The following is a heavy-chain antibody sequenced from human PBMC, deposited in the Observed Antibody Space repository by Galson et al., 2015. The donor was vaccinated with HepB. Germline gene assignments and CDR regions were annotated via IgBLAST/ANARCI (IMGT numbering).Heavy chain of an antibody. J-gene: IGHJ4*02. Sequence: ETLSLTCAVYGGSFSGYYWSWIRQPPGKGLEWIGEINHSGSTNYNPSLKSRVTISVDTSKNQFSLKLSSVTAADTAVYYCARGGGGYNYLDYWGQGTLVTVSS. CDR2: INHSGST. D-gene: IGHD5-24*01. V-gene: IGHV4-34*01. CDR1: GGSFSGYY. CDR3: ARGGGGYNYLDY.